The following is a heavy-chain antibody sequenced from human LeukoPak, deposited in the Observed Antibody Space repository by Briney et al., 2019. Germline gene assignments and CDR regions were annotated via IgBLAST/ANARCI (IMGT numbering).Heavy chain of an antibody. Sequence: GGSLRLSCAASGFTFSSYWMSWVRQAPGKGLEWVANIKQDGSEKYYVDSVKGRFTISRDNAKNSLYLQMNSLRAEDTAVYYCARGVRGVANWFDPWGQGTLVTVSS. CDR1: GFTFSSYW. D-gene: IGHD3-10*01. J-gene: IGHJ5*02. CDR2: IKQDGSEK. V-gene: IGHV3-7*04. CDR3: ARGVRGVANWFDP.